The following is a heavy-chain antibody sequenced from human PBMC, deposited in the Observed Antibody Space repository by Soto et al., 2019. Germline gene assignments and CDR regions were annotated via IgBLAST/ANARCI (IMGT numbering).Heavy chain of an antibody. Sequence: RLSCAASGFTFSSYAMHWVRQAPGKGLEWVAVISYDGSNKYYADSVKGRFTISRDNSKNTLYLQMNSLRAEDTAVYYCARGLLRFLEWLSIYYYYGMDVWGQGTTVTVSS. CDR1: GFTFSSYA. J-gene: IGHJ6*02. CDR2: ISYDGSNK. CDR3: ARGLLRFLEWLSIYYYYGMDV. D-gene: IGHD3-3*01. V-gene: IGHV3-30-3*01.